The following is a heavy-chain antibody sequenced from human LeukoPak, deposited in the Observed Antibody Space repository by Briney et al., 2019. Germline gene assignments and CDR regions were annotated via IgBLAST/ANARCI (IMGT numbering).Heavy chain of an antibody. D-gene: IGHD2-2*01. CDR3: ARVDHCSSTSCYIYYYYGMDV. Sequence: ASVMVSCKASGYTFTSYGISWVRQAPGQGLEWMGWISAYNGNTNYAQKLQGRVTMTTDTSTSTAYMELRSLRSDDTAVYYCARVDHCSSTSCYIYYYYGMDVWGQGTTVTVSS. CDR1: GYTFTSYG. J-gene: IGHJ6*02. V-gene: IGHV1-18*01. CDR2: ISAYNGNT.